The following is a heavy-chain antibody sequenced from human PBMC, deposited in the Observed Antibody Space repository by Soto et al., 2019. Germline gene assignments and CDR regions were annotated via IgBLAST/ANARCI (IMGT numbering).Heavy chain of an antibody. Sequence: QVQLVQSGAEVKKPGSSVKVSCKASGGTFSSYAISWVRQAPGQGLEWMGGIIPIFGTANYAQKLQGRVTITADESTSTAYIELSSLRSEDTAVYYCARMVRGVNVSVSYYYDGMDVWGYVNTVTFS. CDR2: IIPIFGTA. CDR1: GGTFSSYA. D-gene: IGHD3-10*01. CDR3: ARMVRGVNVSVSYYYDGMDV. J-gene: IGHJ6*02. V-gene: IGHV1-69*01.